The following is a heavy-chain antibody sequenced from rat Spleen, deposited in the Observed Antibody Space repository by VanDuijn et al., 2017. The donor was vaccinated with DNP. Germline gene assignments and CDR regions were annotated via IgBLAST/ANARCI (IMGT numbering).Heavy chain of an antibody. Sequence: EVQLQESGPGLVTPSQSLSLTCSVTGYSITSSYRWNWIRKFQGNKLEWMGSVNSAGSTNYNPSLKSRISITRDTSKNQFFLQVNSVTTADTATYYCARWPGYNPPYAMDAWGQGTSVTVSS. V-gene: IGHV3-3*01. CDR3: ARWPGYNPPYAMDA. J-gene: IGHJ4*01. CDR1: GYSITSSYR. CDR2: VNSAGST. D-gene: IGHD1-4*01.